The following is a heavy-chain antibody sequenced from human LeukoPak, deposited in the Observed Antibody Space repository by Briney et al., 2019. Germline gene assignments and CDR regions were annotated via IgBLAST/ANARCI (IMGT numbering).Heavy chain of an antibody. CDR2: IRYDGSNK. D-gene: IGHD5-24*01. CDR1: GFTFSSYG. V-gene: IGHV3-30*02. CDR3: ARDVEMATTPFDY. J-gene: IGHJ4*02. Sequence: GGSLRLSCAASGFTFSSYGMHWVRQAPGKGLEWVAFIRYDGSNKYYADSVKGRFTISRDNAKNSLYLQMNSLRAEDTAVYYCARDVEMATTPFDYWGQGTLVTVSS.